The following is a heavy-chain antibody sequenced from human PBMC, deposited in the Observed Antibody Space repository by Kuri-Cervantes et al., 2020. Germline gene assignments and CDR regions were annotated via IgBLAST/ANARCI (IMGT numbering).Heavy chain of an antibody. CDR2: ISSGSSTI. J-gene: IGHJ4*02. Sequence: ETLSLTCAASGFTFSNAWMSWVRQAPGKGLEWVSYISSGSSTIYYADSVKGRFTISRDNAKNSLYLQMNSLRDEDTAVYYCARDGGHCSGGSCYSVVGWFDYWGQGTLVTVSS. CDR1: GFTFSNAW. D-gene: IGHD2-15*01. CDR3: ARDGGHCSGGSCYSVVGWFDY. V-gene: IGHV3-48*02.